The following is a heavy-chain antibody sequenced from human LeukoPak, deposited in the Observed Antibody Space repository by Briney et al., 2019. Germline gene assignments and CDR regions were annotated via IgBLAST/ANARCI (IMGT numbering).Heavy chain of an antibody. V-gene: IGHV4-61*02. CDR1: GGSISSGSYY. D-gene: IGHD3-22*01. Sequence: SGTLSLTCTVSGGSISSGSYYWSWIRQPAGKGLEWIGRIYTSGSTYYNPSLKSRVTISVDASKNQFSLKLSSVTAADTAVYYCARCTYYYDSSGYYYGCAFDYWGQGTLVTVSS. J-gene: IGHJ4*02. CDR3: ARCTYYYDSSGYYYGCAFDY. CDR2: IYTSGST.